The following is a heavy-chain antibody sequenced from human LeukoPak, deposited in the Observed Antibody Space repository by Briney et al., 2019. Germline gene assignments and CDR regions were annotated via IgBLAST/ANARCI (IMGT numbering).Heavy chain of an antibody. D-gene: IGHD3-10*01. CDR3: ARVVGGYGSGSYWFDY. V-gene: IGHV4-59*12. CDR2: IYYSGST. CDR1: GGSISSYY. J-gene: IGHJ4*02. Sequence: SETLSLTCTVSGGSISSYYWSWIRQPPGKGLEWIGSIYYSGSTYYNPSLKSRVTISVDTSKNQFSLKLSSVTAADTAVYYCARVVGGYGSGSYWFDYWGQGTLVTVSS.